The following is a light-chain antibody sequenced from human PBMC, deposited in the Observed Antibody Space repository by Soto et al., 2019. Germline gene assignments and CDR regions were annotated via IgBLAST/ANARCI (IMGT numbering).Light chain of an antibody. CDR2: GAS. CDR3: QQYKNWLEYS. CDR1: QSISSN. J-gene: IGKJ2*01. V-gene: IGKV3-15*01. Sequence: EIVMTQSPATLSVSPGETATLSCRASQSISSNLAWYKQKLGQAPRLLIYGASTRATGIPARFRGSGSGTEFALTISSLQSEDFAVSYCQQYKNWLEYSFGQGTKLEIK.